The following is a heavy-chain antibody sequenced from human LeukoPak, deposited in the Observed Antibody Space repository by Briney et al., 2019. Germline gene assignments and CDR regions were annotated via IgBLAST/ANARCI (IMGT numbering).Heavy chain of an antibody. CDR3: ARDSADIVVVVAATHFDY. CDR2: ISAYNGNT. D-gene: IGHD2-15*01. V-gene: IGHV1-18*01. Sequence: ASVKVSCKASGYTFTSYGISWVRQAPGQGFGWMGWISAYNGNTNYAQKLQGRVTMTTDTSTSTAYMELRSLRSDDTAVFYCARDSADIVVVVAATHFDYWGQGTLVTVSS. CDR1: GYTFTSYG. J-gene: IGHJ4*02.